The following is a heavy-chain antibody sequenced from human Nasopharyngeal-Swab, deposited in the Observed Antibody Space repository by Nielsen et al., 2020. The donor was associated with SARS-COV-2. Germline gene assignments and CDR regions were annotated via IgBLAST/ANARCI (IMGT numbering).Heavy chain of an antibody. V-gene: IGHV1-69*13. CDR3: ARDDVSRGFDY. Sequence: SVKVSCKASGGSFSNYAISWLRQAPGQGLEWVGGVNPVFRTPNYAQKFQGRISLTADDSTSTAYLELSSLTSEDTAVYYCARDDVSRGFDYWGQGTLVTVSS. J-gene: IGHJ4*02. D-gene: IGHD2-2*01. CDR2: VNPVFRTP. CDR1: GGSFSNYA.